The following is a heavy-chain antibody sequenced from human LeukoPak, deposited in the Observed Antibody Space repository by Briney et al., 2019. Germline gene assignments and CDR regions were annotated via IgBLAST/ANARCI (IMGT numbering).Heavy chain of an antibody. V-gene: IGHV4-59*01. CDR3: ARGSSWEYNWFDP. D-gene: IGHD6-13*01. CDR1: GGSISSYY. CDR2: IYYSGST. Sequence: SETLSLTCTVSGGSISSYYWSWIRQPPGKGLAWIGYIYYSGSTNYNPSLKSRVTISVDTSKNQFSLKLSSVTAADTAVYYCARGSSWEYNWFDPWGQGTLVTVSS. J-gene: IGHJ5*02.